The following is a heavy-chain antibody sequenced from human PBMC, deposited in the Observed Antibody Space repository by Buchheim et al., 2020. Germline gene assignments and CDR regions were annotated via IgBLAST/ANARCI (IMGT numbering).Heavy chain of an antibody. J-gene: IGHJ5*02. CDR1: GGSFSGYY. Sequence: QVQLQQWGAGLLKPSETLSLTCAVYGGSFSGYYWSWIRQPPGKGLEWIGEINHSGSTNYNPSLKSRVTISVDTSKNQFSLKLSSVTAADTAVYYCARGVITIFGVVIFQGWFDPWGQGTL. D-gene: IGHD3-3*01. CDR3: ARGVITIFGVVIFQGWFDP. CDR2: INHSGST. V-gene: IGHV4-34*01.